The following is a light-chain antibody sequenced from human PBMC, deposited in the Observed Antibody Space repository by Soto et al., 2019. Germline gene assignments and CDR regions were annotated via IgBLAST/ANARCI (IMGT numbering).Light chain of an antibody. J-gene: IGKJ1*01. CDR3: QQYNTWLWT. CDR2: GAS. Sequence: EVVMTQSPATLSVSPGERATLSCRASQSVNANLAWYQQKPGQAPRLLIHGASNRATGIPARFSGSGFGTDFILTISSLQSEDFAVYYCQQYNTWLWTFGQETKVEI. CDR1: QSVNAN. V-gene: IGKV3-15*01.